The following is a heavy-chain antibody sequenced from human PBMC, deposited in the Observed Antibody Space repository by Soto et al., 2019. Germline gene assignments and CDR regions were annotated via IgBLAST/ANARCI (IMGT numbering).Heavy chain of an antibody. CDR2: IIPILGIA. CDR1: GGTFSSYT. D-gene: IGHD2-2*01. J-gene: IGHJ4*02. CDR3: ARDRGDLGYCSSTSCSHFDY. V-gene: IGHV1-69*04. Sequence: SVKVSCKASGGTFSSYTISWVRQAPGQGLEWMGRIIPILGIANYAQKFQGRVTITADKSTSTAYMELSSLRSEDTAVYYCARDRGDLGYCSSTSCSHFDYWGQGTLVTVSS.